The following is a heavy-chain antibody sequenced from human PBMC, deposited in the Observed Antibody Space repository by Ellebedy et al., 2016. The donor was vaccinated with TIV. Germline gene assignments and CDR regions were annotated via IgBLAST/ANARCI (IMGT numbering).Heavy chain of an antibody. V-gene: IGHV4-61*01. J-gene: IGHJ6*02. CDR3: VRDLNV. CDR1: GGSVSGGSYY. Sequence: SETLSLTCTFSGGSVSGGSYYWSWIRQPPGKGLEWIGYIYYSGSTNYNPSLKSRVTISVDTSKNQFSLKLSSVTAADTAVYYCVRDLNVWGQGTTVTVSS. CDR2: IYYSGST.